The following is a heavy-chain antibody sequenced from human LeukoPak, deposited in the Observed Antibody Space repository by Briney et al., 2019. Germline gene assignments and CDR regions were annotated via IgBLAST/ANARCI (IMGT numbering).Heavy chain of an antibody. CDR2: ISGSGDDI. J-gene: IGHJ4*02. CDR1: GFSLSNYV. CDR3: AKVSEGGSLPFQWGPKSRSSFSYYFDS. V-gene: IGHV3-23*01. D-gene: IGHD1-26*01. Sequence: GGSLRLSCEASGFSLSNYVMTWVRQAPGKGLEWVSGISGSGDDINYADSVKGRFSISRDNSRKLLYLQMNSLRVDDTAIYYCAKVSEGGSLPFQWGPKSRSSFSYYFDSWGQGTLVTVSS.